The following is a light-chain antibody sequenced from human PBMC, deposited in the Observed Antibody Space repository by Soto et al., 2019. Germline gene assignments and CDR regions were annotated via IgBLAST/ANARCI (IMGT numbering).Light chain of an antibody. CDR1: SSNIGSYT. Sequence: QSVLTQPPSASGIPGQRVTISCSGSSSNIGSYTVNWYQQLPGAAPKLLIYINDQRPSGVPDRFSGSKSGTSASLAISGLQSEDEADYYCAAWDDSLTGVVFGGGTKLTVL. V-gene: IGLV1-44*01. CDR3: AAWDDSLTGVV. CDR2: IND. J-gene: IGLJ2*01.